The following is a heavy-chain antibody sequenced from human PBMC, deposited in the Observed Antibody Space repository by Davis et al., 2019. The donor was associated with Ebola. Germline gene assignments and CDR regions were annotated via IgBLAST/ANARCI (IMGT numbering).Heavy chain of an antibody. D-gene: IGHD2-2*01. J-gene: IGHJ3*02. Sequence: SGPTLVKPRQTLTLTCAFSGFSFTDHVMRVMWIRQPPGKALEWLALIYWDDDKRYSPSLKSRLTITKDTSKNQVVLTMTNMDPVDTATYYCAHRSCSSTSCVYAFDIWGQGTMVTVSS. CDR2: IYWDDDK. CDR3: AHRSCSSTSCVYAFDI. V-gene: IGHV2-5*08. CDR1: GFSFTDHVMR.